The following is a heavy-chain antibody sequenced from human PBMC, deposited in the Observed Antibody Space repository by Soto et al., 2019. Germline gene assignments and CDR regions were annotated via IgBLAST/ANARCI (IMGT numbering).Heavy chain of an antibody. J-gene: IGHJ6*02. Sequence: PGGSLRLSCAASGFTFSSYGMHWVRQAPGKGLEWVAVISYDGSNKNYADSVKGRFTISRDNSKNTLYLQMNSLRAEDTAVYYCAKDSMLVVAASPYGRGVWGQGTTVTVSS. V-gene: IGHV3-30*18. CDR1: GFTFSSYG. CDR2: ISYDGSNK. CDR3: AKDSMLVVAASPYGRGV. D-gene: IGHD2-15*01.